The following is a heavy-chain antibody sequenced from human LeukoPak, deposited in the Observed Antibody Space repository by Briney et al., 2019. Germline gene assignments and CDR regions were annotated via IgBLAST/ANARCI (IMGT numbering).Heavy chain of an antibody. CDR2: IRNSGASS. CDR3: ATDWQWLPD. CDR1: GFTFSSYA. Sequence: GGSLRLSCAASGFTFSSYAMSWVHQAPGKGLEWVSGIRNSGASSYYADSVKGRFTISRDNSKNTLYLQMDSLRVEDTAIYYCATDWQWLPDWGQGTLVTVSS. J-gene: IGHJ4*02. D-gene: IGHD6-19*01. V-gene: IGHV3-23*01.